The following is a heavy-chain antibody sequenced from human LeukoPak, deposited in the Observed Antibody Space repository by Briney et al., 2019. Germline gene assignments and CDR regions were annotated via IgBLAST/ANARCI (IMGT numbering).Heavy chain of an antibody. D-gene: IGHD2-2*01. CDR1: GFTFSSYG. J-gene: IGHJ4*02. V-gene: IGHV3-33*01. Sequence: GGSLRLSCAASGFTFSSYGMHWVRQAPGKGLEWVAVIWCDGSNKYYADSVKGRFTISRDNSKNTLYLQMNSLRAEDTAVYYCARVVPAAMGVDYWGQGTLVTVSS. CDR3: ARVVPAAMGVDY. CDR2: IWCDGSNK.